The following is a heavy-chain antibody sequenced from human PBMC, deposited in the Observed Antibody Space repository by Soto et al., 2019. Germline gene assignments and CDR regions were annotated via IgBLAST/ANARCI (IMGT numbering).Heavy chain of an antibody. CDR3: VRDLGRYFRSGYMDL. V-gene: IGHV3-21*02. D-gene: IGHD3-9*01. J-gene: IGHJ6*03. CDR2: INEDSTYI. Sequence: EVQLVESGGGLVKPGGSLRLSFTASGFAFNTYSMNWVRQAPGKGLEWVSSINEDSTYIYYADSLRGRITISRDNAKDSLFLQMNSLRPDDTAVYSCVRDLGRYFRSGYMDLWGDGATVTVSS. CDR1: GFAFNTYS.